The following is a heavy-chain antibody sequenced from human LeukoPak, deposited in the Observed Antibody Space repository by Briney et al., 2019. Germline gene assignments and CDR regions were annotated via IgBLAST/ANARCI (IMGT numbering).Heavy chain of an antibody. Sequence: SETLSLTCSVSGGSITNYYWSWIRQSPGKGLEWIGFIYNTGRTNYNPSLQGRVTMSIDTSKNQFSLKLSSVTAADTAVYYCARQGELAIDYWGQGTLVTVSS. CDR2: IYNTGRT. D-gene: IGHD1-26*01. V-gene: IGHV4-59*08. CDR3: ARQGELAIDY. J-gene: IGHJ4*02. CDR1: GGSITNYY.